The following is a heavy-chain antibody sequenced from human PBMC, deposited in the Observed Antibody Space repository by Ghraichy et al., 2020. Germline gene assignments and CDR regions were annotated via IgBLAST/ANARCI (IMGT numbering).Heavy chain of an antibody. Sequence: SETLSLTCTVSGGSISSSSYYWGWIRQPPGKGLEWIGSIYYTWNTYYNPSLKSRVTISVDTSKNQFSLILSSVTAADTAVYYCARHDDYWGQGSPVTVSS. CDR3: ARHDDY. J-gene: IGHJ4*02. CDR2: IYYTWNT. CDR1: GGSISSSSYY. V-gene: IGHV4-39*01.